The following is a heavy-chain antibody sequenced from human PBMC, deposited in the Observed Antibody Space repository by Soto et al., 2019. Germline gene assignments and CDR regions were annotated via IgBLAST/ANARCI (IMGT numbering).Heavy chain of an antibody. D-gene: IGHD6-13*01. Sequence: EVQLLESGGGLVQPGGSLRLSCAASGFTFSNYAVTWVRQAPGKGLEWVSTISGSGGSTYYADSVKGRFTISRDNSKNTLYLQMNSLRAEYTAVYYCAKDQRSSWYEIDYWGQGTLVPVSS. CDR2: ISGSGGST. V-gene: IGHV3-23*01. J-gene: IGHJ4*02. CDR3: AKDQRSSWYEIDY. CDR1: GFTFSNYA.